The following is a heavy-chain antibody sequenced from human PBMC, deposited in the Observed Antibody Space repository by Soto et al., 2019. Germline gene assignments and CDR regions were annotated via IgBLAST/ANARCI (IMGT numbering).Heavy chain of an antibody. CDR1: GGSISKYY. CDR3: ARVPDL. D-gene: IGHD2-2*01. CDR2: VFYSGST. V-gene: IGHV4-59*12. J-gene: IGHJ5*02. Sequence: PSETLSLTCTVSGGSISKYYWSWIRQPPGRGLEWIGHVFYSGSTNYNPSLKSRVTISVDTSKSQFSLKLSSVTAADTAVYYCARVPDLWGQGTLVTVSS.